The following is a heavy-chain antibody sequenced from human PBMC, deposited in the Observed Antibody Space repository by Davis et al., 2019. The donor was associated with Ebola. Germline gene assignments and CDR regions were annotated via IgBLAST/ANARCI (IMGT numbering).Heavy chain of an antibody. CDR1: GFTFSGSA. CDR2: IRSKANSYVT. D-gene: IGHD5-12*01. Sequence: GESLKISCAASGFTFSGSAMHWVRQASGKGLEWVGRIRSKANSYVTAYAASVKGRFTISRDDSKNTAYLQMNSLKTEDTAVYYCTSSSSLSSYDEDYWGQGTLVTVSS. V-gene: IGHV3-73*01. J-gene: IGHJ4*02. CDR3: TSSSSLSSYDEDY.